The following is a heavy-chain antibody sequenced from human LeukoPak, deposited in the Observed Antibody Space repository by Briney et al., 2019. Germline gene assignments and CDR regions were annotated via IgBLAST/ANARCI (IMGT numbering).Heavy chain of an antibody. Sequence: GGAPRLSCATSGFTVSSNYMTWVSQAPGKGLEWVSVIYSGGGPSYEDYVTGRFTISRDNSKNTLYLQMNSLRAEDTAVYYCAKDLFFFQAEDGIRDAFDIWGQGTMVTVSS. CDR2: IYSGGGP. CDR3: AKDLFFFQAEDGIRDAFDI. D-gene: IGHD3-3*01. CDR1: GFTVSSNY. V-gene: IGHV3-66*01. J-gene: IGHJ3*02.